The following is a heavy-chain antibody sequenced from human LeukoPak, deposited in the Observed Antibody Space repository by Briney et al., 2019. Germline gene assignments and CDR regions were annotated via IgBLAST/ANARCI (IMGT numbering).Heavy chain of an antibody. CDR2: INPNSGGT. CDR1: GYTFTGYY. Sequence: GASVKVSCKASGYTFTGYYMHWVRQAPGQGLEWMGWINPNSGGTNYAQKFQGRVTMTRDTSISTAYMELSRLRSDDTAVYYCATFIAAAGRDFDYWGQGTLVTVSS. CDR3: ATFIAAAGRDFDY. D-gene: IGHD6-13*01. J-gene: IGHJ4*02. V-gene: IGHV1-2*02.